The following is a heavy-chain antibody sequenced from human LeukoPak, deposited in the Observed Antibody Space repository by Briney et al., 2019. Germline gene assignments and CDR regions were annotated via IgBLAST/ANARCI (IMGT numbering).Heavy chain of an antibody. D-gene: IGHD5-24*01. CDR1: GFTFSSYS. CDR2: ISSSSSYI. CDR3: ARVRLEMAIDY. V-gene: IGHV3-21*01. J-gene: IGHJ4*02. Sequence: GGSLGLSCAASGFTFSSYSMNWVRQAPGKGLEWVSSISSSSSYIYYADSVKGRFTISRDNAKNSLYLQMNSLRAEDTAVYYCARVRLEMAIDYWGQGTLVTVSS.